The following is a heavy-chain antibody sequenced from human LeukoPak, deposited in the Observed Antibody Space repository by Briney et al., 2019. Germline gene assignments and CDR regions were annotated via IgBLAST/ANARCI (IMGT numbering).Heavy chain of an antibody. CDR2: ITTGSGYM. CDR3: ARAGLYSGSGLDY. D-gene: IGHD5-12*01. V-gene: IGHV3-21*01. CDR1: GFTFSSYS. J-gene: IGHJ4*02. Sequence: PGGSLRLSCAASGFTFSSYSMNWVRQAPGKGLEWVSAITTGSGYMYYTDSVKGRFTISRDNAKNSLYLQMNSLRGGDTAVYYCARAGLYSGSGLDYWGQGSLVTVSS.